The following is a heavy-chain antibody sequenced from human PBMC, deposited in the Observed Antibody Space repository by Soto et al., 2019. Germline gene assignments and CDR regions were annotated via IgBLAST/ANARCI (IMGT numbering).Heavy chain of an antibody. CDR1: GFTFSIYW. Sequence: PGGSLRLSCAASGFTFSIYWMHWVRQAPGKGLVWVSRINGDGSSTNYADSVKGRFTISRDNAKNTLYLQMNSLRAEDTAVYYCVRDDRGFDPWGQGTLVTVSS. V-gene: IGHV3-74*01. CDR2: INGDGSST. J-gene: IGHJ5*02. CDR3: VRDDRGFDP.